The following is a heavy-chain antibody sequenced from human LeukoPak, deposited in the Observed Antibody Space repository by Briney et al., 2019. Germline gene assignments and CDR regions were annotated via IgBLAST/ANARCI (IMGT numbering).Heavy chain of an antibody. CDR2: FHTYTGNP. Sequence: ASVKVSCKGSGYSSTTYDMDWVPQAPGQGLEWMRWFHTYTGNPTYAQGFTGRFVFSMDTSACTPYLQISSLKAEDMAMYYCAKTLPHYCDSISYNMDPETHCDYWGQGTLVTVSS. CDR1: GYSSTTYD. V-gene: IGHV7-4-1*02. J-gene: IGHJ4*02. CDR3: AKTLPHYCDSISYNMDPETHCDY. D-gene: IGHD3-22*01.